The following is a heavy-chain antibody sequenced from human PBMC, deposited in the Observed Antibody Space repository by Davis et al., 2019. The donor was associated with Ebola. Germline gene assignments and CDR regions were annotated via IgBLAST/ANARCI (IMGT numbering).Heavy chain of an antibody. V-gene: IGHV3-11*04. CDR3: ARVDAAEAFDY. D-gene: IGHD6-25*01. CDR1: GFTFSIHY. Sequence: GGSLRLSCAASGFTFSIHYMSWIRQAPGKGLEWVSYISSSGSTIYYADSVKGRFTISRDNAKNSLYLQMNSLRAEDTAVYYCARVDAAEAFDYWGQGTLVTVSS. CDR2: ISSSGSTI. J-gene: IGHJ4*02.